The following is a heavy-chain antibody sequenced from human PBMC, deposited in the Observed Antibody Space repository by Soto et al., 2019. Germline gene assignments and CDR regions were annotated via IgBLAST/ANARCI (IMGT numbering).Heavy chain of an antibody. J-gene: IGHJ4*02. CDR1: GQSFSGHS. V-gene: IGHV4-34*01. CDR2: INESGST. CDR3: ARGSGIVALPGELEDVKYDY. Sequence: QVQLQQWGAGLVKPSETLSLSCAVYGQSFSGHSWAWIRQPPGKGLEWIGEINESGSTYYNPSLKSGVTISTDTSKNQFSLKLSSVSAAATAAYFCARGSGIVALPGELEDVKYDYWGQGTLVNVSS. D-gene: IGHD1-1*01.